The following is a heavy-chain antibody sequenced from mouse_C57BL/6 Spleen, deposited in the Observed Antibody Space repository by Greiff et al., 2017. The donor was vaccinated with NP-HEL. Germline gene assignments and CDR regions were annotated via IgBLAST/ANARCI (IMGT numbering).Heavy chain of an antibody. CDR3: ARMGRTAPFYYAMDY. J-gene: IGHJ4*01. D-gene: IGHD3-3*01. V-gene: IGHV1-61*01. Sequence: QVQLKQPGAELVRPGSSVKLSCKASGYTFTSYWMDWVKQRPGQGLEWIGNIYPSDSETHYNQKFKDKATLTVDKSSSTAYMQLSSLTSEDSAVYDCARMGRTAPFYYAMDYWGQGTSVTVSS. CDR2: IYPSDSET. CDR1: GYTFTSYW.